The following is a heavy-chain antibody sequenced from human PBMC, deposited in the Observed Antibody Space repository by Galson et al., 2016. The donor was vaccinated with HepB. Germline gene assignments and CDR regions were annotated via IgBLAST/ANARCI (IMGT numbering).Heavy chain of an antibody. J-gene: IGHJ3*02. V-gene: IGHV2-70*11. Sequence: PALVKPTQTLTLTCTISGFSLSTSGMSVSWIRQPPGKALEWLASIYWDDDKKYSTSLKNRLTISKDTSKNQVVLTMTKMDPLDTATYYCARIEPKYDAFDIWGQGTMVTVSS. CDR2: IYWDDDK. CDR3: ARIEPKYDAFDI. CDR1: GFSLSTSGMS.